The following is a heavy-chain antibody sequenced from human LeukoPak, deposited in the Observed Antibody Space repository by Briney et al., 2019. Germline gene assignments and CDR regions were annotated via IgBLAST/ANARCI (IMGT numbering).Heavy chain of an antibody. CDR2: INPNSGGT. V-gene: IGHV1-2*02. D-gene: IGHD6-13*01. CDR3: SSGAATGTGPGPYYSDY. Sequence: ASVKVSCKASGYTFTGYYMHWVRQAPGQGLEWMGWINPNSGGTNYAPKFQGRVTMTRDTSISTAYMELSRLLTDDATVYYCSSGAATGTGPGPYYSDYWGQGTLVSVSS. CDR1: GYTFTGYY. J-gene: IGHJ4*02.